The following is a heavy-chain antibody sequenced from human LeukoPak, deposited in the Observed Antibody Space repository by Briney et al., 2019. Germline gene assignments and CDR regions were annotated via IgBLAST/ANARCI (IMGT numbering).Heavy chain of an antibody. CDR1: GGSISSSSYY. CDR3: ARVTYGSGSYYPSPYYYYYYMDV. V-gene: IGHV4-61*01. Sequence: SETLSLTCTVSGGSISSSSYYWSWIRQPPGKGLEWIGYIYYSGSTNYNPSLKSRVTISVDTSKNQFSLKLSSVTAADTAVYYCARVTYGSGSYYPSPYYYYYYMDVWGKGTTVTISS. CDR2: IYYSGST. D-gene: IGHD3-10*01. J-gene: IGHJ6*03.